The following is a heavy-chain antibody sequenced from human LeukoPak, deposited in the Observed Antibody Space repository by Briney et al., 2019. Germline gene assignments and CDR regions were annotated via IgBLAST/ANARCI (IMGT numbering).Heavy chain of an antibody. CDR3: AKGTYYDILTGYQDAFDI. Sequence: GGSLRLSCAASGFTFSSYAMSWVRQAPGKGLEWVSAISGSGGSTYYADSVKGRFTISRDNSKNTLYLQMNSLRAEGTAVYYCAKGTYYDILTGYQDAFDIWGQGTMVTVSS. D-gene: IGHD3-9*01. CDR1: GFTFSSYA. V-gene: IGHV3-23*01. J-gene: IGHJ3*02. CDR2: ISGSGGST.